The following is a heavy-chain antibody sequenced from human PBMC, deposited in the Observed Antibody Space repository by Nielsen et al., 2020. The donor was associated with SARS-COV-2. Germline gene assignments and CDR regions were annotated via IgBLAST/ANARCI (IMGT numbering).Heavy chain of an antibody. V-gene: IGHV1-69*13. J-gene: IGHJ4*02. CDR3: ARDQASLDYDYVWGSYRAY. CDR2: IIPIFGTA. CDR1: GGTFSSYA. D-gene: IGHD3-16*02. Sequence: SVKVSCKASGGTFSSYAISWVRQAPGQVLEWMGGIIPIFGTANYAQKFQGRVTITADESTSTAYMELSSLRSEDTAVYYCARDQASLDYDYVWGSYRAYWGQGTLVTVSS.